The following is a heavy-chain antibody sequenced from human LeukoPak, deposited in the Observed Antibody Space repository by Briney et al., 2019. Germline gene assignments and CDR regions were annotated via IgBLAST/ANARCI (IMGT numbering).Heavy chain of an antibody. J-gene: IGHJ4*02. CDR1: GFTFSSYS. D-gene: IGHD2-15*01. CDR2: ISSSSSYI. Sequence: PGGSLRLSCAASGFTFSSYSMNWVRQAPGKGLEWVSSISSSSSYIYYADSVKGRFTISRDNAKNSLYLQMNSLRAEDTAVYYCARHLGYCSGGSCYNFDYWRQGALVTVSS. V-gene: IGHV3-21*01. CDR3: ARHLGYCSGGSCYNFDY.